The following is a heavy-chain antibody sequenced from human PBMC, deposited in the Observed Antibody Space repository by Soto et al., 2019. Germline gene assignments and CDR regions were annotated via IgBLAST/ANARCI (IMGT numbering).Heavy chain of an antibody. J-gene: IGHJ6*02. CDR3: AKLGHSSRWYDVTSYYYYGMDV. CDR1: GFTFSSYG. V-gene: IGHV3-30*18. CDR2: ISDDGSNK. D-gene: IGHD6-13*01. Sequence: QLQLVESGGGVVQPGRSLRLSCAASGFTFSSYGMHWVRQAPGKGLEWVAVISDDGSNKYYADSVKGRFTISRDNSKNTLYRQMNRLRAEDTAVYYCAKLGHSSRWYDVTSYYYYGMDVWGQGTTVTVSS.